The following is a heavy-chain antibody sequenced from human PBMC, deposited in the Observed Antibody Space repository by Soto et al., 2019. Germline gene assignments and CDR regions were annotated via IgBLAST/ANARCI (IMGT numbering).Heavy chain of an antibody. J-gene: IGHJ4*02. Sequence: EVQVVESGGGLVQPGGSLRLSCVVSGFTFSSYWMHWVRQAPGKGLVCVSWINGDGSRTENADSVEGRLTISRDKAKNMLSLQLNSPRDEGLAVYLCASGTIRGQATLVTVSS. CDR2: INGDGSRT. V-gene: IGHV3-74*01. CDR3: ASGTI. CDR1: GFTFSSYW. D-gene: IGHD3-3*01.